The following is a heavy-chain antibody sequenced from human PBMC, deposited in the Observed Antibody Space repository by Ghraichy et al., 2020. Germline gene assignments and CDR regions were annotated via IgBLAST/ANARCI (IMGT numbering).Heavy chain of an antibody. V-gene: IGHV4-30-4*07. CDR3: ARGSTAVILN. CDR2: IYYSGST. Sequence: SETLSLTCAVSGGSISSGGYSWSWIRQPPGKGLEWIGYIYYSGSTYYNPSLKSRVTISVDTSKNQFSLKLSSVTAADTAVYYCARGSTAVILNWGQGTLVTVSS. J-gene: IGHJ4*02. D-gene: IGHD2-21*01. CDR1: GGSISSGGYS.